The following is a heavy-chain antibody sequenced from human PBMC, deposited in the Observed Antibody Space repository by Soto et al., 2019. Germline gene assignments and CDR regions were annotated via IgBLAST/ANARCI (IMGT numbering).Heavy chain of an antibody. Sequence: QVQLQQWGAGLLKPSETLSLTCAVYGGSFSGYYWSWIRQPPGKGLEWIGEINHSGSTNYNPSLKSRVTISVDTSNNQFSLKLSSVTAADTAVYYCARGSAGYSSSWYFDYWGQGTLVTVSS. CDR3: ARGSAGYSSSWYFDY. D-gene: IGHD6-13*01. CDR2: INHSGST. J-gene: IGHJ4*02. CDR1: GGSFSGYY. V-gene: IGHV4-34*01.